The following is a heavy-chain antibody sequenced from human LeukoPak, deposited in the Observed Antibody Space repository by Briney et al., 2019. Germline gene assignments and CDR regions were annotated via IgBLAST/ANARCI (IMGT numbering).Heavy chain of an antibody. CDR1: GGSISSYY. D-gene: IGHD2-2*01. CDR3: ARGVRHCASTTCFAGAGDI. Sequence: KPSETLSLTCTVSGGSISSYYWTWIRQPPGKGLEWLGQMYYSGSIKYNPSLKSRVTVSTDTSKNQFSLKLRSVTAADTATYYCARGVRHCASTTCFAGAGDIWGQGKMVTASS. J-gene: IGHJ3*02. CDR2: MYYSGSI. V-gene: IGHV4-59*01.